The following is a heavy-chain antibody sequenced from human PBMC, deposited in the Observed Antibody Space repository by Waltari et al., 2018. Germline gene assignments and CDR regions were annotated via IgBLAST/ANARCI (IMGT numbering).Heavy chain of an antibody. CDR3: ARDRGYDFWSGYPYYYYYYGMDV. CDR2: IYYSGST. CDR1: GGSISSYY. V-gene: IGHV4-59*01. Sequence: QVQLQESGPGLVKPSETLSLTCTVSGGSISSYYWSWIRQPPGKGLEWIGYIYYSGSTNYNPSLKSRVTISVDTSKNQCALKLSSVTAADTAVYYCARDRGYDFWSGYPYYYYYYGMDVWGQGTTVTVSS. J-gene: IGHJ6*02. D-gene: IGHD3-3*01.